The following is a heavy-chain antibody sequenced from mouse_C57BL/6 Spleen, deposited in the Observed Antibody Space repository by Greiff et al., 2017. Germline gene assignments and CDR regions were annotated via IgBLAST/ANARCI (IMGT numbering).Heavy chain of an antibody. V-gene: IGHV1-64*01. CDR1: GYTFTSYW. J-gene: IGHJ3*01. CDR3: ARYHYGSTFAD. Sequence: QVQLQQPGAELVKPGASVKLSCKASGYTFTSYWMHWVKQRPGQGLEWIGMIHPNSGSTNYNEKFKSKATLTVDKSSSTAYMQLSSLTSEDSAVYYGARYHYGSTFADWGQGTLVTVSA. D-gene: IGHD1-1*01. CDR2: IHPNSGST.